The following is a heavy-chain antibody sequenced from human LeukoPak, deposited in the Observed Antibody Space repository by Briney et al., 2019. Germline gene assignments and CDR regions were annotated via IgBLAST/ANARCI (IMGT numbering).Heavy chain of an antibody. D-gene: IGHD2-15*01. Sequence: GGSLRLSCAASGFAFSSYAMSWVRQAPGKGLEWVAKIKQDGSEKYYVDSVKGRFTISRDNAKNSLYLHMSSLRVDDTAVYFCAKEEGGGSCHDYWGQGTLVTVSS. CDR3: AKEEGGGSCHDY. CDR2: IKQDGSEK. J-gene: IGHJ4*02. CDR1: GFAFSSYA. V-gene: IGHV3-7*01.